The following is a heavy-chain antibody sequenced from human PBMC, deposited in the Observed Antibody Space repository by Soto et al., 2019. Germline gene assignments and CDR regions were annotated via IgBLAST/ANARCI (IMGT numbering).Heavy chain of an antibody. CDR1: GFTFSDHY. D-gene: IGHD3-16*01. CDR2: VRDKTHSYTT. Sequence: EAQLVQSGGGLVQPGGSMRLSCAASGFTFSDHYMDWVRQAPGKGLEWVGRVRDKTHSYTTEYAASVKGTFTISRDDSKNSLSLQMNSLKIEDTAVYYCVRVTVGTFYLDSWGQGTLVTVSS. V-gene: IGHV3-72*01. CDR3: VRVTVGTFYLDS. J-gene: IGHJ4*02.